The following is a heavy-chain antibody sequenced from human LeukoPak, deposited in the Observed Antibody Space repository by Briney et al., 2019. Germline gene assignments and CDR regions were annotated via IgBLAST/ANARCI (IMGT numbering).Heavy chain of an antibody. CDR3: AKDQEQQLVRDYYYGMDV. J-gene: IGHJ6*02. V-gene: IGHV3-30*18. D-gene: IGHD6-13*01. Sequence: GGSLRLSCAASGFTFSSYGMHWVRQAPGKGLEWVAVISYDGSNKYYADSVKGRFTISRDNSKNTLYLQMNSLRAEDTAVYYCAKDQEQQLVRDYYYGMDVWGQGATVTVSS. CDR1: GFTFSSYG. CDR2: ISYDGSNK.